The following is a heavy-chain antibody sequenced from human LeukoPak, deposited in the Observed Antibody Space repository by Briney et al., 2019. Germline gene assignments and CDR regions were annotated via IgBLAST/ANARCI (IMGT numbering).Heavy chain of an antibody. V-gene: IGHV1-2*02. Sequence: ASVKVSCKASGYTFTGYYIHWVRQAPGQGLEWMGWINPNSGGTNYAQKFQGRVTMTRDTSVSTAYMELSGLRSDDTAVYYCSRDSGYCSGGSCWYFDFWGQGTLVTVSA. CDR3: SRDSGYCSGGSCWYFDF. D-gene: IGHD2-15*01. J-gene: IGHJ4*02. CDR2: INPNSGGT. CDR1: GYTFTGYY.